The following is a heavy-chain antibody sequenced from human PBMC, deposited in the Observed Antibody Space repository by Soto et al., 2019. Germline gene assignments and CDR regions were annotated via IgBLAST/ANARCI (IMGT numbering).Heavy chain of an antibody. J-gene: IGHJ5*02. D-gene: IGHD7-27*01. CDR3: ARDSNWGLDL. V-gene: IGHV1-46*01. Sequence: QVQLVQSGAEVKEPGASVKVSCKASGYTFTDYHIHWVRQAPGQELEWMGILKTNSGYARYAQRFQDKIPMTRDTSTRTHSLQLSSLTSEDTAMYYCARDSNWGLDLWGQGTLVTVSS. CDR1: GYTFTDYH. CDR2: LKTNSGYA.